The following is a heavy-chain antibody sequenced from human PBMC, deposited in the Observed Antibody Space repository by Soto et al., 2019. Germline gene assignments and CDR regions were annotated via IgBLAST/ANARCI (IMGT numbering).Heavy chain of an antibody. CDR1: GYTFTSYG. D-gene: IGHD5-12*01. V-gene: IGHV1-18*01. Sequence: APVKVSCKASGYTFTSYGISWVRQAPGQGLEWMGWISAYNGNTNYAQKLQGRVTMTTDTSTSTAYMELRSLRSDDTAVYYCARLLSGYSGTYYYYMDVWGKGTTVTVSS. CDR2: ISAYNGNT. CDR3: ARLLSGYSGTYYYYMDV. J-gene: IGHJ6*03.